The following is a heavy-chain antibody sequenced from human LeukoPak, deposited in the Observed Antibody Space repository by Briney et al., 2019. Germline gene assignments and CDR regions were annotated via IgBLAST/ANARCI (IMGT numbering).Heavy chain of an antibody. J-gene: IGHJ4*02. CDR1: GGSISSSSYY. D-gene: IGHD4-17*01. V-gene: IGHV4-39*01. CDR2: IYYSGST. Sequence: SETLSLTCTVSGGSISSSSYYWGWIRQPPGKGLEWIGSIYYSGSTYYNPSLKSRVTISVDTSKNQFSLKLSSVTAADTAVYYCARHLPYGAYFDYWGQGTLVTVSS. CDR3: ARHLPYGAYFDY.